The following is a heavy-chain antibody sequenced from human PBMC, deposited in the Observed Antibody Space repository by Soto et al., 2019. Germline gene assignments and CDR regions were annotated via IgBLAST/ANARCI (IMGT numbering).Heavy chain of an antibody. V-gene: IGHV4-39*01. J-gene: IGHJ4*02. D-gene: IGHD3-16*01. Sequence: QVQLQESGPGLVKPSETLSLTCAVSGASVSRIGFHWGWIRQPPGQGLEWIGSIYDAGTTFYNPSRKSRVTISADTSKNHFSLRLTSVTAADTAVYYCARRGWGHTFDYWGQGTLVTVSS. CDR2: IYDAGTT. CDR1: GASVSRIGFH. CDR3: ARRGWGHTFDY.